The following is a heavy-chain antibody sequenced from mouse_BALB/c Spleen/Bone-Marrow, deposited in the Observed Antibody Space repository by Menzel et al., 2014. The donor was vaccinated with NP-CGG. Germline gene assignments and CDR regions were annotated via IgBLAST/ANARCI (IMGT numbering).Heavy chain of an antibody. CDR2: LWGGGTT. Sequence: VQLVESGPGLVAPSQSLSITCTVSGFSLTDYGVSWIRQPPGKGLEWLGVLWGGGTTYYNSTLKSRLSISRDNSKGQVFLKMNSLQTDDTAIYYCARHWGYDYGFAYGGQGTLVTVSA. D-gene: IGHD2-4*01. J-gene: IGHJ3*01. CDR3: ARHWGYDYGFAY. V-gene: IGHV2-6-5*01. CDR1: GFSLTDYG.